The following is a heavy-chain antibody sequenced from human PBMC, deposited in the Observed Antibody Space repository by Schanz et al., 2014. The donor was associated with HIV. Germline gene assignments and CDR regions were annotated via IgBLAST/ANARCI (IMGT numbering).Heavy chain of an antibody. CDR3: AKSNGGDTAVVQYYFDY. D-gene: IGHD5-18*01. Sequence: EQLVESGGGSVKPGGSLRLSCAASGFSLGDYYMSWIRQAPGKGLEWVANIKEDGIEKYYVDSVKGRFTISRDNAKNSLYLNMYSLRAEDTAVYFCAKSNGGDTAVVQYYFDYWGQGTLVSVSS. J-gene: IGHJ4*02. V-gene: IGHV3-7*01. CDR2: IKEDGIEK. CDR1: GFSLGDYY.